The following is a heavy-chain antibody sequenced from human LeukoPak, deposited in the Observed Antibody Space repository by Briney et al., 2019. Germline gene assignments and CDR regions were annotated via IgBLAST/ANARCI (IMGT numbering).Heavy chain of an antibody. V-gene: IGHV4-38-2*02. Sequence: PSETLSLTCTVSGYFISSGYFWGWIRQPPGKGLEWIGSIYHSGSTYYNPSLQSRVTISVETSNNQFSLRLSSVTAADKAVYYCVRDVDYWGQGTLVTVSS. CDR3: VRDVDY. CDR1: GYFISSGYF. J-gene: IGHJ4*02. CDR2: IYHSGST.